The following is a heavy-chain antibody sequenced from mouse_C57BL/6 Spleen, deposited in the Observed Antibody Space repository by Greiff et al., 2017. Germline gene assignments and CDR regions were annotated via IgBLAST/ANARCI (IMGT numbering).Heavy chain of an antibody. J-gene: IGHJ3*01. V-gene: IGHV1-64*01. Sequence: QVQLQQPGAELVKPGASVKLSCKASGYTFTSYWMHWVKQRPGQGLEWIGMIHPNSGSTNYNEKFKSKVTLTVDKSSSTAYMQLSSLTAEDSAVYYGAREDYDYAPAWFAYWGQGSRVTVSA. D-gene: IGHD2-4*01. CDR1: GYTFTSYW. CDR3: AREDYDYAPAWFAY. CDR2: IHPNSGST.